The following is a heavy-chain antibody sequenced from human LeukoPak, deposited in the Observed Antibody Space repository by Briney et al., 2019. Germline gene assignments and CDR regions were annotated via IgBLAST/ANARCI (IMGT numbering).Heavy chain of an antibody. CDR3: ATPAAGPGAEYSLY. J-gene: IGHJ1*01. CDR1: GFTFSSFS. D-gene: IGHD6-13*01. Sequence: GGSLRLSCAASGFTFSSFSMNWVRQAPGKGLEWVSSIDFTSRYIYNADSVKGRFTTSRDNAKNSLDLQMNSLKVEDTAVYYCATPAAGPGAEYSLYWGQGTLVIVSS. CDR2: IDFTSRYI. V-gene: IGHV3-21*01.